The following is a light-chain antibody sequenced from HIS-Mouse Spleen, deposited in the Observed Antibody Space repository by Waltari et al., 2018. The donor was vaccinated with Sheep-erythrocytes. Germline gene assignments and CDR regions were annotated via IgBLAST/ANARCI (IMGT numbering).Light chain of an antibody. V-gene: IGLV2-11*01. CDR1: RSDVGGYNY. CDR2: DVS. Sequence: QSALTQPRSVSGSPGKSVPISCTGTRSDVGGYNYVSWYQQHPGKAPKLMIYDVSKRPSGVPDRFSGSKSGNTASLTISGLQAEDEADYYCCSYAGSYNHVFATGTKVTVL. CDR3: CSYAGSYNHV. J-gene: IGLJ1*01.